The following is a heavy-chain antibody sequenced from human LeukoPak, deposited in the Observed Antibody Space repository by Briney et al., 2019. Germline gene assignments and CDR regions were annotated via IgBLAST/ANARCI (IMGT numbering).Heavy chain of an antibody. CDR1: GFTFSEFY. J-gene: IGHJ4*02. CDR3: AKALRGLTDCSSTSCYMYPLDY. Sequence: PGRSLRLSCAASGFTFSEFYMSWIRQAPGKGLEWVASISNGGGTRYYADSVKGRITISRDNAKNSLYLQMNSLRAEDTAVYYCAKALRGLTDCSSTSCYMYPLDYWGQGTLVTVSS. V-gene: IGHV3-11*01. D-gene: IGHD2-2*02. CDR2: ISNGGGTR.